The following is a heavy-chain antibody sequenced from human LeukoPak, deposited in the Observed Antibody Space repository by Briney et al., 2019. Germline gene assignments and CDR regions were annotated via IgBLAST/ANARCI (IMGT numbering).Heavy chain of an antibody. CDR3: TRDMGARGKAPA. CDR2: ITNKDTKYTT. Sequence: GGSLRLSCVASGFTFSEHYMDWVRQAPGKGLERVGRITNKDTKYTTEYAASVKGRFTISRDDSKNSLYLQMNSLKIEDTALYYCTRDMGARGKAPAWGQGTLVTVSS. CDR1: GFTFSEHY. D-gene: IGHD4-23*01. J-gene: IGHJ5*02. V-gene: IGHV3-72*01.